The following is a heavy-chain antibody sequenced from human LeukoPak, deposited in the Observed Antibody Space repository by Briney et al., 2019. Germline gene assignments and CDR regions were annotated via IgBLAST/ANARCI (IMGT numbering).Heavy chain of an antibody. D-gene: IGHD5-12*01. Sequence: AGGSLRLSCAASGFTVSSNYMSWVRQAPGKGLEWVSVIYSGGSTHYADSVKGRFTISRDNSKNTLYLQMNSLRAEDTAVYYCARDSLIPGYSGYASRDYYYGMDVWGQGTTVTVSS. CDR1: GFTVSSNY. CDR3: ARDSLIPGYSGYASRDYYYGMDV. V-gene: IGHV3-53*01. CDR2: IYSGGST. J-gene: IGHJ6*02.